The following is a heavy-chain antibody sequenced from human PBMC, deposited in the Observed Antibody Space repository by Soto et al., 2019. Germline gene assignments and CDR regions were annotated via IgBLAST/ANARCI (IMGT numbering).Heavy chain of an antibody. CDR3: AAARVVTPRRRDAFDI. CDR2: ISYDGSNK. V-gene: IGHV3-30-3*01. Sequence: QVQLVESGGGVVQPGRSLRLSCAASGFTFSSYAMHWVRQAPGKGLEWVAVISYDGSNKYYADSVKGRFTISRDNSKNTLYLQMNSLRAEDTAVYYCAAARVVTPRRRDAFDIWGQGTMVTVSS. CDR1: GFTFSSYA. J-gene: IGHJ3*02. D-gene: IGHD3-3*01.